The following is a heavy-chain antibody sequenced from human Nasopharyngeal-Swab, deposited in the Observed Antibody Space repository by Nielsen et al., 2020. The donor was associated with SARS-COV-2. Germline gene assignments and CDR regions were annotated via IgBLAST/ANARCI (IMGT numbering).Heavy chain of an antibody. Sequence: SEKVSCKASGGTFSSYAISWVRQAPGQGLEWMGGIIPIFGTANYAQKLQGRVTMTTDTSTSTAYMELRSLRSDDTAVYYCASADIVVVPAASSRHYYYYGMDVWGQGTTVTVSS. D-gene: IGHD2-2*01. J-gene: IGHJ6*02. CDR3: ASADIVVVPAASSRHYYYYGMDV. CDR2: IIPIFGTA. CDR1: GGTFSSYA. V-gene: IGHV1-69*05.